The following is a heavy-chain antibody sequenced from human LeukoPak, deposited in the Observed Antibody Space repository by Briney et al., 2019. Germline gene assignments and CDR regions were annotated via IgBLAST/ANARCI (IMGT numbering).Heavy chain of an antibody. D-gene: IGHD6-6*01. CDR3: AKERYSSSSGLGVY. V-gene: IGHV3-23*01. Sequence: GGSLRLSCAASGFTFSSYAMSWVRQAPGKGLEWVSAISGSGGSTYYADSVKSRFTISRDNSKNTLYLQMNSLRAEDTAVYYCAKERYSSSSGLGVYWGQGTLVTVSS. CDR2: ISGSGGST. CDR1: GFTFSSYA. J-gene: IGHJ4*02.